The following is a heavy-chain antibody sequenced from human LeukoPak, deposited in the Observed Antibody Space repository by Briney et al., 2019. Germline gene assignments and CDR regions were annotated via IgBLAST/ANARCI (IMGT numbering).Heavy chain of an antibody. CDR2: IWYDGSNK. Sequence: GRSLRLSCAASGFTFSSYGMHWVRQAPGKGLEWVAVIWYDGSNKYYADSVKGRFTISRDNSKNTLYLQMNSLRAEDTAVYYCARDSANWSYFDYWAQGTLVTVSS. J-gene: IGHJ4*02. CDR3: ARDSANWSYFDY. V-gene: IGHV3-33*01. CDR1: GFTFSSYG. D-gene: IGHD7-27*01.